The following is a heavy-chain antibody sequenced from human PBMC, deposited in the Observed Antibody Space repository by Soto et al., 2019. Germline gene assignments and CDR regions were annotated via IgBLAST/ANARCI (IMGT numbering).Heavy chain of an antibody. D-gene: IGHD3-3*01. Sequence: QVQLVESGGGVVQPGRSLRLSCAASGFTFSSYAMHWVRQAPGKGLEWVAVISYDGSNKYYADSVKGRFTISRDNSKNTLYLQMNSLRAEDTAVYYCARDQGSYDFWSGYPLYYFDYWGQGTLVTVSS. CDR2: ISYDGSNK. CDR1: GFTFSSYA. V-gene: IGHV3-30-3*01. J-gene: IGHJ4*02. CDR3: ARDQGSYDFWSGYPLYYFDY.